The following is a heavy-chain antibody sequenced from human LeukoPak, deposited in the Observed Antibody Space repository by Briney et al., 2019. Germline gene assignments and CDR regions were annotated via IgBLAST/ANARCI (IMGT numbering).Heavy chain of an antibody. V-gene: IGHV1-2*02. CDR1: GYTFTGYY. CDR2: INPNSGGT. J-gene: IGHJ4*02. CDR3: ARDSSEWLRLLFDY. Sequence: GASVKVSCKASGYTFTGYYMHWVRQAPGQGLEWMGWINPNSGGTNYAQKFQGRVTMTRDTSISTAYMEPSRLRSDDTAVYYCARDSSEWLRLLFDYWGQGTLVTVSS. D-gene: IGHD5-12*01.